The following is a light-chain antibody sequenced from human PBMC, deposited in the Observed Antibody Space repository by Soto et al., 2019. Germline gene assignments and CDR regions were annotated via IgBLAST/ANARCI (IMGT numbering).Light chain of an antibody. CDR1: HSVDIY. CDR2: DSY. V-gene: IGKV3-11*01. CDR3: QQRKYWPPLT. J-gene: IGKJ4*01. Sequence: EVVLTQSPDTLSLSPGERATLSCRTSHSVDIYLAWYQQKPGQAPRLLIYDSYNRVTGIPTRFSGSGSGTDFTLTIRSLEPEDSAAYYCQQRKYWPPLTFGGGTKVEIK.